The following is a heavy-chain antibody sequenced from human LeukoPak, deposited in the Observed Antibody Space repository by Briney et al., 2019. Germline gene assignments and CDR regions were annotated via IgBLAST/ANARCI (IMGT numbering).Heavy chain of an antibody. J-gene: IGHJ5*02. CDR2: INPNSGGT. Sequence: GASVKVSCKASGYILNGYYMNWVRQAPGQGLEWMGWINPNSGGTNYAQKFQGRVTMTRDTSISTAYMELSRLRSDDTAVYYCARATRRVSSGSYFDPWGQGTLVTVSS. D-gene: IGHD3-10*01. V-gene: IGHV1-2*02. CDR3: ARATRRVSSGSYFDP. CDR1: GYILNGYY.